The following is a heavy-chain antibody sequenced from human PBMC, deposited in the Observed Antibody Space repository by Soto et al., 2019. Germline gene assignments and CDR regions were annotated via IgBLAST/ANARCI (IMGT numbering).Heavy chain of an antibody. D-gene: IGHD2-2*01. CDR2: IWYDGSNK. CDR3: AREASGYCISTSCRDFDY. CDR1: GFTFSSYG. J-gene: IGHJ4*02. V-gene: IGHV3-33*01. Sequence: GGSLRLSCAASGFTFSSYGMHWVRQAPGKGLEWVAVIWYDGSNKYYADSVKGRFTISRDNSKNTLYLQMNSLRAEDTAVYYCAREASGYCISTSCRDFDYWGQGTLVTVSS.